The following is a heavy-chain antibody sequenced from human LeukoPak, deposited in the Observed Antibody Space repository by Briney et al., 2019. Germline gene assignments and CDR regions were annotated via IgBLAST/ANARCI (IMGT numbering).Heavy chain of an antibody. CDR2: IKQDGSEK. J-gene: IGHJ6*03. Sequence: PGGSLRLSCAASGFTFSSYWMSWVRQAPGKGLEWVANIKQDGSEKYYVDSVKGRFTISRDNAKNSLYLQMDSLRAEDTAVYYCARVSPVGCSSTSCFVWDYYYMDVWGKGTTVTVSS. CDR3: ARVSPVGCSSTSCFVWDYYYMDV. CDR1: GFTFSSYW. D-gene: IGHD2-2*01. V-gene: IGHV3-7*01.